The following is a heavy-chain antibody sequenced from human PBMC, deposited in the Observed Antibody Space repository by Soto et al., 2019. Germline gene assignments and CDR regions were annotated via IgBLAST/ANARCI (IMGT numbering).Heavy chain of an antibody. Sequence: QVQLQESGPGLVKPSETLSLNCSVSGDAITRHYWSWIRQSPGKGLEWLGYFFHTGTALYNPSLRSRVSMSVDPSKIQFSLKLTSVIPADTAVYFCARNYGVNSQFFDLWGRGTLVTVSS. D-gene: IGHD3-10*01. J-gene: IGHJ2*01. CDR2: FFHTGTA. CDR1: GDAITRHY. V-gene: IGHV4-59*11. CDR3: ARNYGVNSQFFDL.